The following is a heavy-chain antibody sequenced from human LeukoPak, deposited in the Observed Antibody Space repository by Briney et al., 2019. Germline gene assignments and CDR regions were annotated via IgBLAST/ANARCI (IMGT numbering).Heavy chain of an antibody. CDR2: IRSKANSYAT. J-gene: IGHJ4*02. V-gene: IGHV3-73*01. Sequence: RGSLRLSWAASGFTVSGSAMHWVRQASGKGREWVGRIRSKANSYATAYAASVKGRFTISRDDSKPTAYLQMTSLKTEDTAVYHCTRPDSGDSWGQGTLVTVSS. D-gene: IGHD2-15*01. CDR1: GFTVSGSA. CDR3: TRPDSGDS.